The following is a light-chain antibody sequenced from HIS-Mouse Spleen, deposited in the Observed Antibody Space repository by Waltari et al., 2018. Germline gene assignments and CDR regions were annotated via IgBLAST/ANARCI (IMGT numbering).Light chain of an antibody. Sequence: EIVLTHSPGTLSLSPGERATLSCRASQRVSSSYLAWYQQKPGQAPRLLIYGASSRATGSPDRFSGSGSGTDFTLTISRLEPEDFAVYYCQQYGSSFTFGPGTKVDIK. CDR1: QRVSSSY. CDR2: GAS. J-gene: IGKJ3*01. CDR3: QQYGSSFT. V-gene: IGKV3-20*01.